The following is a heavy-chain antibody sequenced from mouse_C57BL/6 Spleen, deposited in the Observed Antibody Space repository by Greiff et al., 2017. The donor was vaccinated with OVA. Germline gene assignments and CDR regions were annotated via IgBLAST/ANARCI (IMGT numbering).Heavy chain of an antibody. V-gene: IGHV1-61*01. Sequence: QVQLQQPGAELVRPGSSVKLSCKASGYTFTSYWMDWVKQRPGQGLEWIGNIYPSDSETHYNQKFKDKATLTVDKSSSTAYMQLSSLTSEDSAVYDCARRGYYGSSPYFDYWGQGTTLTVSS. D-gene: IGHD1-1*01. CDR3: ARRGYYGSSPYFDY. J-gene: IGHJ2*01. CDR2: IYPSDSET. CDR1: GYTFTSYW.